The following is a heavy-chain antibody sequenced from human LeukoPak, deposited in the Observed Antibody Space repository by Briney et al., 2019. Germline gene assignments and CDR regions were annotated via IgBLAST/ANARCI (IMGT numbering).Heavy chain of an antibody. Sequence: SETLSLTCAVYGGSFSGYYWSWIRQPPGKGLEWIGEINHSGSTNYNPSLKSRVTISVDTSKNQFSLKLSSVTAADTAVYYCARGITEVVVRAAPYYYYGMDVWGKGTTVTVSS. CDR3: ARGITEVVVRAAPYYYYGMDV. D-gene: IGHD2-2*01. CDR1: GGSFSGYY. J-gene: IGHJ6*04. V-gene: IGHV4-34*01. CDR2: INHSGST.